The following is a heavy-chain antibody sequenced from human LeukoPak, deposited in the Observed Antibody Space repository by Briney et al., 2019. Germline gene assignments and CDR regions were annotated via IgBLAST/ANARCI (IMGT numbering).Heavy chain of an antibody. Sequence: GASVKVSCKASGYTFTSYYMHWVRQAPGQGLEWMGWISAYNGNTNYAQKLQGRVTMTTDTSTSTAYMELRSLRSDDTAVYYCARDNRDTATFDYWGQGTLVTVSS. V-gene: IGHV1-18*04. CDR2: ISAYNGNT. D-gene: IGHD5-18*01. CDR1: GYTFTSYY. CDR3: ARDNRDTATFDY. J-gene: IGHJ4*02.